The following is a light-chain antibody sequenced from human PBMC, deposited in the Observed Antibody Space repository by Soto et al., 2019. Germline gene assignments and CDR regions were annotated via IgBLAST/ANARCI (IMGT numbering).Light chain of an antibody. V-gene: IGKV1-33*01. Sequence: DIQMTQSPSSLSASVGDRVTITCQASQDTSNYLNWYQQKPGKAPKLLIYDASNLETGVSSRVSGSGSGTDFTLTINSLQPEDIATYYCQQYDSLPFTFGGGAKVEIK. CDR1: QDTSNY. CDR2: DAS. J-gene: IGKJ4*01. CDR3: QQYDSLPFT.